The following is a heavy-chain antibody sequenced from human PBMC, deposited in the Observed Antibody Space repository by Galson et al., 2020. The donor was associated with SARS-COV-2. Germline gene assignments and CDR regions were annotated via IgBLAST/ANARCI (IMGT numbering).Heavy chain of an antibody. J-gene: IGHJ4*02. Sequence: TGGSLRLSCAASQFTFSNYAMSWLRQAPGKGLEWVSSVSRGGDSSYYADSVAGRFTISRDNSKNTLYLHMNNLRADDTAIYYCAKDLSLWDHWGQGTLVTVSS. CDR1: QFTFSNYA. CDR2: VSRGGDSS. CDR3: AKDLSLWDH. V-gene: IGHV3-23*01.